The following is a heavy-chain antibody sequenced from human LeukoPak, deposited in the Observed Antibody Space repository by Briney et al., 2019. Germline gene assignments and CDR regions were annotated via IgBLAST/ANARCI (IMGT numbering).Heavy chain of an antibody. J-gene: IGHJ4*02. V-gene: IGHV1-3*01. Sequence: ASVKVSCKASGYTFTSYAMHWVRQAPGQRLEWMGWINAGNGNTKYSQKFQGRVTITRDTSASTAYMELSSLRSEDTAVYYCARGRARIGSGSYYNPFDYWGQGTLVTVSS. CDR3: ARGRARIGSGSYYNPFDY. D-gene: IGHD3-10*01. CDR1: GYTFTSYA. CDR2: INAGNGNT.